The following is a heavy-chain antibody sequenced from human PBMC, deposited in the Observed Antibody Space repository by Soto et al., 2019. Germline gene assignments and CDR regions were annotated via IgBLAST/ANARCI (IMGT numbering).Heavy chain of an antibody. V-gene: IGHV1-8*01. CDR2: MNPNSGNT. J-gene: IGHJ6*03. Sequence: ASVKVSCKASGYTFTSYDINWVRQATGQGLEWMGWMNPNSGNTGYAQKFQGRVTMTRNTSISTAYMELSSLRSEDTAVYYCARVAARLRDYYYYMDLWGKGTSVTVSS. D-gene: IGHD4-17*01. CDR3: ARVAARLRDYYYYMDL. CDR1: GYTFTSYD.